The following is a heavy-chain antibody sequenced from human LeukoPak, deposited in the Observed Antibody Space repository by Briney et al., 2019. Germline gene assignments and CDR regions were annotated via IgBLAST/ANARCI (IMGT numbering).Heavy chain of an antibody. CDR1: GYTFTGYY. J-gene: IGHJ4*02. V-gene: IGHV1-2*02. Sequence: ASVKVSCKASGYTFTGYYMHWVRQAPGQGLEWMGWINPNSGGTNYAQKFQGRVTMTRDTSISTAYMKLSRLRSDDTAVYYCARAALDYDILTGLLYWGQGTLVTVSS. D-gene: IGHD3-9*01. CDR3: ARAALDYDILTGLLY. CDR2: INPNSGGT.